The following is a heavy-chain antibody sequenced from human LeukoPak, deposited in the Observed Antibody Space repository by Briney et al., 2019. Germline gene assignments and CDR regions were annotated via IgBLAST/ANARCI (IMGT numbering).Heavy chain of an antibody. CDR1: GYTFTSYY. Sequence: GASVKVSCKASGYTFTSYYIHWVRQAPGEGLEWMGIINPSGGSTSYAQKFQGRVTMTRDMSTSTVYMELSSLRSEDTAVYYCARDLLEDAFDIWGQGTMVTVSS. J-gene: IGHJ3*02. CDR2: INPSGGST. V-gene: IGHV1-46*01. CDR3: ARDLLEDAFDI. D-gene: IGHD2-15*01.